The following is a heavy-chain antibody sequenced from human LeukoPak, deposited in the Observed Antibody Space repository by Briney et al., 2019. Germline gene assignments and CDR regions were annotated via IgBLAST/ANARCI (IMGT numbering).Heavy chain of an antibody. CDR2: INPNSGGT. CDR1: GYTFTGYY. D-gene: IGHD6-19*01. V-gene: IGHV1-2*02. Sequence: ASVKVPCKASGYTFTGYYMHWVRQAPGQGLEWMGWINPNSGGTNYAQKFQGRVTMTRDTSISTAYMELSRLRSDDTAVYYCARDGEQWLVKDDSRGGYYYYGMDVWGQGTTVTVSS. CDR3: ARDGEQWLVKDDSRGGYYYYGMDV. J-gene: IGHJ6*02.